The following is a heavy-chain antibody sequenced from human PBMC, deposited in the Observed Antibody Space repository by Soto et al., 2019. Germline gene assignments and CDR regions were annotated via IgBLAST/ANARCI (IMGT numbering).Heavy chain of an antibody. CDR2: IYYSGST. Sequence: ETLSLTCTVSGGSITSYYWSWIRQPPGKGLEWIGFIYYSGSTSYNPSLKSRVSISVDTSKNQFSLKLSSVTAADTAVYYCARQVTTIYYYFDYWGQGALVTGSS. J-gene: IGHJ4*02. CDR3: ARQVTTIYYYFDY. D-gene: IGHD5-12*01. V-gene: IGHV4-59*08. CDR1: GGSITSYY.